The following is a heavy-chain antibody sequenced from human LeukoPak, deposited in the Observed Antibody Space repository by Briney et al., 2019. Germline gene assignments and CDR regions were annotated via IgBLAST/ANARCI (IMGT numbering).Heavy chain of an antibody. D-gene: IGHD3-3*01. CDR2: TYYSGST. V-gene: IGHV4-39*01. Sequence: SETLSLTCSVSGGSISRSTYYWTWIRQSPGRGLEWIGNTYYSGSTLYNPSLKSRVTISVDTSKNQFSLRLTSVTAADTAVYYCARPRGDLWSGYDYWGQGVLVTVSP. CDR3: ARPRGDLWSGYDY. J-gene: IGHJ4*02. CDR1: GGSISRSTYY.